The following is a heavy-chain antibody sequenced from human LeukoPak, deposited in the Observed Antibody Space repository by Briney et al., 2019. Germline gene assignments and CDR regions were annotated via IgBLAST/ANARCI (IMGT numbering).Heavy chain of an antibody. CDR1: GGSFSGYY. D-gene: IGHD3-10*01. Sequence: TSETLSLTCAVYGGSFSGYYWSWIRQPPGKGLGWIGEINHSGSTNYNPSLKSRVTISVDTSKNQFSLKLSSVTAADTAVYYCARGLYGSGSYRTSSFDYWGQGTLVTVSS. J-gene: IGHJ4*02. CDR3: ARGLYGSGSYRTSSFDY. CDR2: INHSGST. V-gene: IGHV4-34*01.